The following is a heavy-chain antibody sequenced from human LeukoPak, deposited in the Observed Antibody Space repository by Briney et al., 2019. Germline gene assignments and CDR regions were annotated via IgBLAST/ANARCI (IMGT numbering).Heavy chain of an antibody. CDR3: ARDHCSSTSCSMIGDAFDI. J-gene: IGHJ3*02. D-gene: IGHD2-2*01. CDR1: GYTFTSYY. V-gene: IGHV1-46*01. CDR2: INPSGGST. Sequence: GGSLRLSCAASGYTFTSYYMHWVRQAPGQGLEWMGIINPSGGSTSYAQKFQGRVTMTRDTSTSTAYMELSSLRSEDTAVYYCARDHCSSTSCSMIGDAFDIWGQGTMVTVSS.